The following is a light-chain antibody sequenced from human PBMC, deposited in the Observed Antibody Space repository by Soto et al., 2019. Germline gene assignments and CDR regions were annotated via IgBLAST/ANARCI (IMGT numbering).Light chain of an antibody. CDR3: QQYNSYST. J-gene: IGKJ1*01. CDR2: DAS. CDR1: QSVSSF. V-gene: IGKV3-11*01. Sequence: IVLTQSPATLSLSPGERATLSCRASQSVSSFLAWYQQKPGQAPRLLIYDASNRATGIPARFSGSGSGTEFTLTISSLQPDDFATYYCQQYNSYSTFGQGTKVDIK.